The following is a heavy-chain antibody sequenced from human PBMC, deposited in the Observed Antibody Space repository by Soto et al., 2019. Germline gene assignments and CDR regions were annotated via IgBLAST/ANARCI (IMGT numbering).Heavy chain of an antibody. CDR3: ARGPGQLERLRTLSY. D-gene: IGHD1-1*01. CDR2: IYSGGST. Sequence: GGSLRLSCAASGFTVSSNYMSWVRQAPGKGLEWVSVIYSGGSTYYADSVKGRFTISRDNSKNTLYLQMNSLRAEDTAVYYCARGPGQLERLRTLSYWGQGTLVTVSS. J-gene: IGHJ4*02. V-gene: IGHV3-66*01. CDR1: GFTVSSNY.